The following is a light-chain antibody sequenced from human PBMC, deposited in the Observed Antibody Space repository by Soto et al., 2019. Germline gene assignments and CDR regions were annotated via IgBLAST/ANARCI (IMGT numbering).Light chain of an antibody. V-gene: IGLV1-51*01. CDR2: DNN. Sequence: QSVLTQPPSVSAAPGQKVTNSCSGSSSNIGNNYVSWYQQLPGTAPKLLIYDNNKRPSGIPDRFSGSKSGTSATLGITGLQTGDEADYYCGTWDSSLSAAVFGGGTKLTVL. CDR3: GTWDSSLSAAV. CDR1: SSNIGNNY. J-gene: IGLJ2*01.